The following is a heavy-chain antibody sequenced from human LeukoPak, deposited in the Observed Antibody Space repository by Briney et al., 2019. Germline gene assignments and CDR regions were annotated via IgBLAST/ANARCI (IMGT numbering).Heavy chain of an antibody. D-gene: IGHD6-13*01. CDR3: ATEVVAAAGTGH. J-gene: IGHJ4*02. CDR2: FDPDDGET. CDR1: GYTLTELS. V-gene: IGHV1-24*01. Sequence: VASVKVSCKVSGYTLTELSMHWVRQAPGKGLEWVGGFDPDDGETIYAQKFQGRVTMTEDTSTDTAYMELSSLRSEDAAVYYCATEVVAAAGTGHWGQGTLVTVSS.